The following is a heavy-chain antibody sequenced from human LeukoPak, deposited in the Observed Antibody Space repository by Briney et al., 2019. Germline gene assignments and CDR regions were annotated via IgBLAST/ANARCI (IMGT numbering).Heavy chain of an antibody. CDR1: GGTFSSYA. V-gene: IGHV1-69*13. CDR2: IIPIFGTA. CDR3: ARRRGSGLYPFDY. J-gene: IGHJ4*02. D-gene: IGHD6-19*01. Sequence: GASVKVSCKASGGTFSSYAISWVRQAPGQGLERMGGIIPIFGTANYAQKFQGRATITADESTSTANMELSSLRSEDTAVYYCARRRGSGLYPFDYWGQGTLVTVSS.